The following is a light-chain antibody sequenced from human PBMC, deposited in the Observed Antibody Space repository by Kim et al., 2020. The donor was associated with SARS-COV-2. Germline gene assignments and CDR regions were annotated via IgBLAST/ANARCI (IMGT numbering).Light chain of an antibody. Sequence: DIQMTQSPSTLSASVGDRVTITCRASQSISSWLAWYQQKPGKAPKLLIYDASSLESGVPSRFSGSGSGTEFTLTISSLQPDDFETYYCQQYNSYSYTFGQGTKLEI. J-gene: IGKJ2*01. CDR1: QSISSW. CDR3: QQYNSYSYT. V-gene: IGKV1-5*01. CDR2: DAS.